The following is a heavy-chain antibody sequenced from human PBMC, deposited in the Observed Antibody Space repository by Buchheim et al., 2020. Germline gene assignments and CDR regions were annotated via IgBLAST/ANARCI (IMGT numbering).Heavy chain of an antibody. CDR1: GYTFTSYG. V-gene: IGHV1-8*01. CDR3: AQLDGSGTYRHLHQ. J-gene: IGHJ4*02. D-gene: IGHD3-10*01. Sequence: QVQLVQSGAKVKKVGASVKVSCKASGYTFTSYGLNWVRQASGQGLEWMGWMNTNNDNTGYAQKFQGRIAMTRNNSISTAHMELSSLTSEDTAVYYCAQLDGSGTYRHLHQWGQGTL. CDR2: MNTNNDNT.